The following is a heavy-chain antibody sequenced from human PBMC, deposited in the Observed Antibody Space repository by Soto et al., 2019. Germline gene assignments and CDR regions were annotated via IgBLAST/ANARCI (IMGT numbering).Heavy chain of an antibody. CDR1: GYTFTSYD. V-gene: IGHV1-8*01. D-gene: IGHD3-3*02. Sequence: ASVKVSCKASGYTFTSYDINWVRQATGQGLEWMGWMNPNSGNTGYAQKFQGRVTMTRNTSISTAYMELSSLRSEDTAVYYCARLRHFWSGLQVYYGMDVWGQGTTVTVSS. J-gene: IGHJ6*02. CDR3: ARLRHFWSGLQVYYGMDV. CDR2: MNPNSGNT.